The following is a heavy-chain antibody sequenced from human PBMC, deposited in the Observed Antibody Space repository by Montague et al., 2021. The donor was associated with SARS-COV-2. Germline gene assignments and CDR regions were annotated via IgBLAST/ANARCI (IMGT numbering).Heavy chain of an antibody. CDR2: IKQDGSEK. CDR3: ATDGSGRVYDI. J-gene: IGHJ4*02. Sequence: SLRLSCAASGVTFSNYYMSWVRQAPGKGLEWVASIKQDGSEKYYVDSVEGRFTISRDNARNSLYLQMNSLRVEDTAIYYCATDGSGRVYDIRGQGTLVSVSS. D-gene: IGHD3-9*01. CDR1: GVTFSNYY. V-gene: IGHV3-7*01.